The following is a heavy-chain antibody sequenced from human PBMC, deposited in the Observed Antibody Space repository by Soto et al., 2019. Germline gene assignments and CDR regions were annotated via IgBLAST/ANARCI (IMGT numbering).Heavy chain of an antibody. CDR2: INHSGST. CDR3: ASYYYDSSGSPDY. CDR1: GGSFSGYY. V-gene: IGHV4-34*01. J-gene: IGHJ4*02. Sequence: SETLSLTCAVYGGSFSGYYWSWIRQPPGKGLEWIGEINHSGSTNYNPSLKSRVTISVDTSKNQFSLKLSSVTAADTAVYYCASYYYDSSGSPDYWGQGTLVTVSS. D-gene: IGHD3-22*01.